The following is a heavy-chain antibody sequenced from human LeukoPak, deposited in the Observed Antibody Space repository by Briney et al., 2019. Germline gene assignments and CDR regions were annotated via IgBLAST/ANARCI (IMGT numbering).Heavy chain of an antibody. Sequence: SETLSLTCTVSGGSISSGGYYWTWIRQHPGKGLEWIGYIYYSGSTYYNPSLKSRVIISVDTSKNQFSLKLSSVTAADTAVYYCARGGSTLQNWFDPWGQGTLVTVSS. CDR2: IYYSGST. CDR1: GGSISSGGYY. J-gene: IGHJ5*02. D-gene: IGHD5/OR15-5a*01. V-gene: IGHV4-31*03. CDR3: ARGGSTLQNWFDP.